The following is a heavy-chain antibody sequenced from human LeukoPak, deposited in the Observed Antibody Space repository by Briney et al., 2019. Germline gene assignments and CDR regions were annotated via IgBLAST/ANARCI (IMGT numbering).Heavy chain of an antibody. CDR2: ISAYNGNT. CDR3: ARDYPPGYSSSWYGFDY. Sequence: ASVKVSCKASGYTFTSYGISWVRQAPGQGREWMGRISAYNGNTNYAQKLQGRVTMTRDTSTSTVYMELSSLRSEDTAVYYCARDYPPGYSSSWYGFDYWGQGTLVTVSS. J-gene: IGHJ4*02. CDR1: GYTFTSYG. D-gene: IGHD6-13*01. V-gene: IGHV1-18*01.